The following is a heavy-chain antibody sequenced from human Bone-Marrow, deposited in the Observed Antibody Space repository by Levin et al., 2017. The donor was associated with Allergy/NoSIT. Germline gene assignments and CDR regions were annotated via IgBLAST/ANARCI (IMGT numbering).Heavy chain of an antibody. CDR2: IYYSGTT. Sequence: SETLSLDCTVSGGSTSSRSYYWGWIRQAPGKGLEWIGLIYYSGTTYYNPSLKSRVTMSVDTSNNHFFLELRSVTAADTAVYYCARTRGYSNGWSLSNWFDPWGQGILVTVSS. V-gene: IGHV4-39*02. J-gene: IGHJ5*02. D-gene: IGHD6-19*01. CDR3: ARTRGYSNGWSLSNWFDP. CDR1: GGSTSSRSYY.